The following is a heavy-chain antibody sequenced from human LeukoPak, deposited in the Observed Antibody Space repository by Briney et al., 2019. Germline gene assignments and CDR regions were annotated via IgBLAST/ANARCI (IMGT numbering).Heavy chain of an antibody. Sequence: SVKVSCKASGGTFISYAISWVRQAPGQGLEWMGRIIPILGIANYAQKFQGRVTITADKSTSTAYMELSSLRSEDTAVYYCARVPFRAMAFTHDAFDIWGQGTMVTVSS. V-gene: IGHV1-69*04. CDR3: ARVPFRAMAFTHDAFDI. D-gene: IGHD5-18*01. CDR1: GGTFISYA. CDR2: IIPILGIA. J-gene: IGHJ3*02.